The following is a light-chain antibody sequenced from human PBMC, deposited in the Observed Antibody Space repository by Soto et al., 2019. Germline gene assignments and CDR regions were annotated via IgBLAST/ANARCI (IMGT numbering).Light chain of an antibody. J-gene: IGKJ1*01. CDR3: LQYDSYPWT. V-gene: IGKV1-5*03. CDR1: QSLSGW. CDR2: KSS. Sequence: DVQMTQSPSTLSASVGDRVTINCRASQSLSGWLAWYQQKSGKAPTVLVYKSSILQSGVPFRFSGSGSGTEFTLTISSLQPDDFANYYCLQYDSYPWTFGQGTKVEIK.